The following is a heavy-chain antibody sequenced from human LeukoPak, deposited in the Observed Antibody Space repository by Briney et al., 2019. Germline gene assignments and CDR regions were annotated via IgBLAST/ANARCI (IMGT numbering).Heavy chain of an antibody. Sequence: ASVKVSCKASGYTFTSYGISWVRQAPGQGLEWMGWISAYNGNTNYAQKLQGRVTMTTDTSTSTAYMNLRSLTSDDTAVYYCAREDCSGGSCYSLSLTPVFHVFDIWGQGTMVTVSS. V-gene: IGHV1-18*01. CDR2: ISAYNGNT. J-gene: IGHJ3*02. D-gene: IGHD2-15*01. CDR3: AREDCSGGSCYSLSLTPVFHVFDI. CDR1: GYTFTSYG.